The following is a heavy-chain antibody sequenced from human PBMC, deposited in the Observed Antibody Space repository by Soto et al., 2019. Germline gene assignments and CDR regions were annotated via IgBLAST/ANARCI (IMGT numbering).Heavy chain of an antibody. CDR2: ISPHNGNA. CDR3: ARDRSGWYDF. D-gene: IGHD6-19*01. Sequence: ASVKVSSKTSGYPFTSNRISWVRRAPGQGLEWMVWISPHNGNAKYAQKFQDRVTMTADTAASTGYMELRSLRPDDSAVFYCARDRSGWYDFWGQGTLVTVSS. CDR1: GYPFTSNR. V-gene: IGHV1-18*01. J-gene: IGHJ4*02.